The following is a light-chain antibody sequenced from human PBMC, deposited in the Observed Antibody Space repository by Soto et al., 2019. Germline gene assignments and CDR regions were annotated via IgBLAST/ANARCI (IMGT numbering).Light chain of an antibody. CDR1: SSNIGSHT. CDR2: SDK. CDR3: AAWDDTLNAAV. Sequence: QSVLTQPYSASGTPGQRVTISCSGSSSNIGSHTLNWYQQLPGSAPSLLIYSDKQRPSGVPDRFSGSTSGTSASLAISGLQSEDEAEYYCAAWDDTLNAAVFGGGTKLTVL. J-gene: IGLJ2*01. V-gene: IGLV1-44*01.